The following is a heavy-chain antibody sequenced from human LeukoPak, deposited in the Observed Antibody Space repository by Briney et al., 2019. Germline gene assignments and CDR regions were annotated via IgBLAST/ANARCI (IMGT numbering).Heavy chain of an antibody. Sequence: PGGSLRLSCAASGFTFSSYTMHWVRQAPGKGLEWVSAIRSDSIYIYYADSVKGRFTISRDNSKTTLYLQMNSLRAEDTAVYYCARDHQAFGTPANHYDYWGQGTLVTVSS. CDR2: IRSDSIYI. V-gene: IGHV3-21*01. J-gene: IGHJ4*02. D-gene: IGHD1-1*01. CDR3: ARDHQAFGTPANHYDY. CDR1: GFTFSSYT.